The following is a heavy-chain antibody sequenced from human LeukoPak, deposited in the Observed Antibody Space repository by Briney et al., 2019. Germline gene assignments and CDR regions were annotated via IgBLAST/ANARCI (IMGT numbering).Heavy chain of an antibody. Sequence: PSETLSLTCTVSGGSISSYYWSWIRQPAGKGLEWIGRIYTSGSTNYNPSLKSRVTMSVDTSKNQFSLKLSSVTAADTAVYYCARGFSHPHYYYYYMDVWGKGTTVTVSS. V-gene: IGHV4-4*07. CDR3: ARGFSHPHYYYYYMDV. CDR1: GGSISSYY. J-gene: IGHJ6*03. CDR2: IYTSGST.